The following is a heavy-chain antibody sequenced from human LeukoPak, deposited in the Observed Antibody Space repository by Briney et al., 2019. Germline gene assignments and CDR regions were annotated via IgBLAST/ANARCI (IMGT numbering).Heavy chain of an antibody. D-gene: IGHD5-18*01. CDR1: GFTFSSYW. CDR3: AKDRIGYSYDP. CDR2: IKQDGSEK. J-gene: IGHJ5*02. V-gene: IGHV3-7*01. Sequence: GSLRLSCAASGFTFSSYWMSWVRQAPGKGLEWVANIKQDGSEKYYVDSVKGRFTISRDNAKNSLYLQMNSLRAEDTAVYYCAKDRIGYSYDPWGQGTLVTVSS.